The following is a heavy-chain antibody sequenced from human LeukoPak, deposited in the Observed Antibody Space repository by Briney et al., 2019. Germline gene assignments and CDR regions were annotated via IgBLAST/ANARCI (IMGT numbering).Heavy chain of an antibody. CDR3: ASADSGRNSFGP. V-gene: IGHV3-7*01. Sequence: GGSLRLSCVGSGFAFSSYWMSWARQAPGKGLEWVAKMNRDGSQRDYVGSVKGRFTISRDNAVNSLFLQMNSVRVEDTAVYYCASADSGRNSFGPWGQGTLVTVSS. D-gene: IGHD6-19*01. CDR2: MNRDGSQR. CDR1: GFAFSSYW. J-gene: IGHJ5*02.